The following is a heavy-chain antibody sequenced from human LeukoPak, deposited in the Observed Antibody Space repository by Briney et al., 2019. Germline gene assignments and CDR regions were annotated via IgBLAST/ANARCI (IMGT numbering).Heavy chain of an antibody. J-gene: IGHJ1*01. V-gene: IGHV3-64*01. CDR3: ARVDSGSACAS. CDR2: ISKNGRNT. CDR1: GFTFSNYN. D-gene: IGHD6-19*01. Sequence: PGGSLRLSCADSGFTFSNYNMNWVRQAPGKGLEFVSAISKNGRNTYYGNSMKGRFTISRDISKNTLYLQMGSLRPEDMAVYYCARVDSGSACASWGQGILVTVSS.